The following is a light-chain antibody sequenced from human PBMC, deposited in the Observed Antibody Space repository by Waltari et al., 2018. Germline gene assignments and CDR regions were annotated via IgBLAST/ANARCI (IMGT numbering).Light chain of an antibody. Sequence: VLSQSPATLSVSPGERVTLSCTANQRVNVNLAWHQQKSGQAPRLLIYTASSRATGIPPRFSASTSGTEFTLTISSLQSEDFALYFCQQYNDWPWTFGQGTRV. CDR1: QRVNVN. J-gene: IGKJ1*01. CDR3: QQYNDWPWT. V-gene: IGKV3-15*01. CDR2: TAS.